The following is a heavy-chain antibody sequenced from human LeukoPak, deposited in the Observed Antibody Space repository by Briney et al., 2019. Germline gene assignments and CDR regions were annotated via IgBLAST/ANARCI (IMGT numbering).Heavy chain of an antibody. J-gene: IGHJ4*02. CDR2: INHSGST. V-gene: IGHV4-34*01. D-gene: IGHD3-22*01. CDR1: GGSFSGYY. Sequence: SETLSLTCAVYGGSFSGYYWSWIRQPPGKGLEWIGEINHSGSTNYNPSLKSRVTISVDTSKNQFSLKLSSVTAADTAVYYCARGCDDSSGYYQYYFDYWGQGTLVTVSS. CDR3: ARGCDDSSGYYQYYFDY.